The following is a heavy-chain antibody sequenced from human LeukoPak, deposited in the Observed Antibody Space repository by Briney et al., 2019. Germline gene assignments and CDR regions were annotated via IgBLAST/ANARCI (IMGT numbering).Heavy chain of an antibody. CDR2: INPNSGGT. Sequence: ASVKVSCKASGYTFTGYYMHWVRQAPGQGLEWMGWINPNSGGTNYAQKFQGRVTMTRDTSISTAYMELSRLRSDDTAVYYCARPHYCSSTSCYMGAFDIWGQGTMVTVSS. CDR1: GYTFTGYY. V-gene: IGHV1-2*02. CDR3: ARPHYCSSTSCYMGAFDI. D-gene: IGHD2-2*02. J-gene: IGHJ3*02.